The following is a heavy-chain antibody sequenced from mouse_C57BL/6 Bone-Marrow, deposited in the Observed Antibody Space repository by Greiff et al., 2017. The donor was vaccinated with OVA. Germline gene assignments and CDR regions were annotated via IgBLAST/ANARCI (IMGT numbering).Heavy chain of an antibody. CDR1: GYTFTSYW. CDR2: IYPGSGST. J-gene: IGHJ1*03. Sequence: QVQLQQPGAELVKPGASVKMSCKASGYTFTSYWITWVKQRPGQGLEWIGDIYPGSGSTNYNEKFKSKATLTVDTSSSTAYMQLSSLTSEDSAVYYCARWGGLDGSSYDWYFDVWGTGTTVTVSS. D-gene: IGHD1-1*01. V-gene: IGHV1-55*01. CDR3: ARWGGLDGSSYDWYFDV.